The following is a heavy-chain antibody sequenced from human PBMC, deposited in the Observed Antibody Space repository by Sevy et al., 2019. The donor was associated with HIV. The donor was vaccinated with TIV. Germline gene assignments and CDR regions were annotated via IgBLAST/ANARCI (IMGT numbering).Heavy chain of an antibody. V-gene: IGHV3-72*01. CDR3: VRESWYSIEL. CDR1: GFSISEYY. Sequence: EGSLRLSCAASGFSISEYYMDWVHQAPGKGLEFISRTRNKIGGYITDYAASVDGRFTISRDDSKNSIYLQMNSLKTEDTAVYFSVRESWYSIELWGQGTLVTVSS. CDR2: TRNKIGGYIT. D-gene: IGHD2-21*01. J-gene: IGHJ4*02.